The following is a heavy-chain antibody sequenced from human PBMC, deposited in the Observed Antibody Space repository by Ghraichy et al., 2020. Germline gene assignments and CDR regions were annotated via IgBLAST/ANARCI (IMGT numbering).Heavy chain of an antibody. J-gene: IGHJ4*02. CDR2: IWYNGGNK. CDR1: GFRFSNYD. D-gene: IGHD3-22*01. CDR3: ARADYYDSSGYYSRLLDY. V-gene: IGHV3-33*01. Sequence: GSLRLSCAASGFRFSNYDMHWVRQAPGKGLEWVALIWYNGGNKYYADSVKGRFSISRDNSKNTLYLEMNSLRAEDTAVSYCARADYYDSSGYYSRLLDYWGQGTLVTFSS.